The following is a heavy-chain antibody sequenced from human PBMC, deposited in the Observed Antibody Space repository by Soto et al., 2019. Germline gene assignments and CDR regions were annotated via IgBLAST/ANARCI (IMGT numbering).Heavy chain of an antibody. Sequence: SENLSLTCTVSGGSISSYYWSGIRQPPGKGLEWIGYIYYSGSTNYNPSLKSRVTISVDTSKNQFSLKLSSVTAADTAVYYCAATHRYWGQGTLVTVSS. CDR1: GGSISSYY. V-gene: IGHV4-59*01. CDR2: IYYSGST. J-gene: IGHJ4*02. D-gene: IGHD1-26*01. CDR3: AATHRY.